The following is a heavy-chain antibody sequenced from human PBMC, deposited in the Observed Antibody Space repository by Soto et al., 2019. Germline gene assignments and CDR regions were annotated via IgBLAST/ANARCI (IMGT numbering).Heavy chain of an antibody. CDR3: ARRGGIAAAARGDYYYYGMDV. Sequence: PGESLKISCKGSGHSFTSYWIGWVRQMPGKGLEWMGIIYPGDSDTRYSPSFQGQVTISADKSISTAYLQWSSLKASDTAMYYCARRGGIAAAARGDYYYYGMDVWGQGTTVTVS. CDR1: GHSFTSYW. D-gene: IGHD6-13*01. J-gene: IGHJ6*02. CDR2: IYPGDSDT. V-gene: IGHV5-51*01.